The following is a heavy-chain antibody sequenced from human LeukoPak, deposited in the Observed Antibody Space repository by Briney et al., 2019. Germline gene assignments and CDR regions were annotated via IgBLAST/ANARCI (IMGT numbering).Heavy chain of an antibody. CDR2: IYYSGST. CDR3: ARGERAMIVVAPNWFDP. V-gene: IGHV4-31*03. J-gene: IGHJ5*02. CDR1: GGSISSGGYY. Sequence: NSSQTLSLTCTVSGGSISSGGYYWSWIRQHPGKGLEWIGYIYYSGSTYYNPSLKSRVTISVDTSKNQFSLKLSSVTAADTAVYYCARGERAMIVVAPNWFDPWGQGTLVTVSS. D-gene: IGHD3-22*01.